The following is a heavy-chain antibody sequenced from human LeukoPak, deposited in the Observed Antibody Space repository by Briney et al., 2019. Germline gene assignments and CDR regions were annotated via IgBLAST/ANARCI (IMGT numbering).Heavy chain of an antibody. J-gene: IGHJ6*02. Sequence: ASVKVSCKASGYTFTGYYMHWVRQAPGQRLEWMGWINPNSGGTNYAQKFQGRVTMTRDTSISTAYMELSRLRSDDTAVYYCARGGRRYYYDSSGYSVYHYYYGMDVWGQGTTVTVSS. V-gene: IGHV1-2*02. CDR2: INPNSGGT. CDR1: GYTFTGYY. CDR3: ARGGRRYYYDSSGYSVYHYYYGMDV. D-gene: IGHD3-22*01.